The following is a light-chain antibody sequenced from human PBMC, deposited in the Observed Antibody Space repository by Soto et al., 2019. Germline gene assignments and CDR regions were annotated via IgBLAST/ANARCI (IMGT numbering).Light chain of an antibody. V-gene: IGKV3D-7*01. CDR1: QTVSSSS. CDR2: GTS. CDR3: QQDYNLLT. Sequence: PGERVTLSCRASQTVSSSSLTWCQQKPGQAPRLLIYGTSTRATGIPARFSGSGPGTDFTLTISSLQPEDFAVYYCQQDYNLLTFGGGTKVDI. J-gene: IGKJ4*01.